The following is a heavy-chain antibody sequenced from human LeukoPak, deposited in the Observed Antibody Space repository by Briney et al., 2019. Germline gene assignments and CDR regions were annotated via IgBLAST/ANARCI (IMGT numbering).Heavy chain of an antibody. CDR3: AKLITMVRDNNDY. CDR2: ISGSGGST. V-gene: IGHV3-23*01. CDR1: GFTFSSYA. Sequence: GGSLRLSCAASGFTFSSYAMSWVRQAPGKGLEWVSAISGSGGSTYYADSVKGRFTISRDNSKSTLYLQMNSLRAEDTALYYCAKLITMVRDNNDYWGQGTQVTVSS. J-gene: IGHJ4*02. D-gene: IGHD3-10*01.